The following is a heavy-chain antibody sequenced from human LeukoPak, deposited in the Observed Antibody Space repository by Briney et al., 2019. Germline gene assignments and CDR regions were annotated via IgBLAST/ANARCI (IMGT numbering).Heavy chain of an antibody. Sequence: ASVKVSCKASGYTFTSYAMHWVRQAPGQRLEWMGWINAGNGNTKYSQKFQGRVTITRDTSASTAYMELSSLRTEDTAVYYCARDWASDYYYYGMDVWGQGTTVTVSS. D-gene: IGHD3-10*01. CDR2: INAGNGNT. J-gene: IGHJ6*02. V-gene: IGHV1-3*01. CDR1: GYTFTSYA. CDR3: ARDWASDYYYYGMDV.